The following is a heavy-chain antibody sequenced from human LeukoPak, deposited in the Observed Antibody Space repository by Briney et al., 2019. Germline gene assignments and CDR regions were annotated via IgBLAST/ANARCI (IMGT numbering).Heavy chain of an antibody. CDR1: RGSISSSSYY. CDR2: SYYSGST. CDR3: ARQTIRYFDY. V-gene: IGHV4-39*01. J-gene: IGHJ4*02. D-gene: IGHD1-14*01. Sequence: SETLSLTCTVSRGSISSSSYYWGWIRQPPGKGLEWLGSSYYSGSTYYNPSRKSRVTISVDTSKDQFSLKLSSVTAADTAVYYCARQTIRYFDYWGQGTLVTVSS.